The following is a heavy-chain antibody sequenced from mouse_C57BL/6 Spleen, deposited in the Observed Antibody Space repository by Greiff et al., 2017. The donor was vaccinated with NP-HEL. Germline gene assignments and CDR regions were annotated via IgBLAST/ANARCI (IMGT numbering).Heavy chain of an antibody. CDR2: IDPSDSET. J-gene: IGHJ4*01. CDR1: GYTFTSYW. D-gene: IGHD2-4*01. CDR3: ASQAHDYDGYYAMDY. V-gene: IGHV1-52*01. Sequence: VQLQQPGAELVRPGSSVKLSCKASGYTFTSYWMHWVKQRPIQGLEWIGNIDPSDSETHYNQKFKDKATLTVDKSSSTAYMQLSSLTSEDSAVYYCASQAHDYDGYYAMDYWGQGTSVTVSS.